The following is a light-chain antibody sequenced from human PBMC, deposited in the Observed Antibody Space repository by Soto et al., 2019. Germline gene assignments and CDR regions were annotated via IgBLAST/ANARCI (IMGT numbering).Light chain of an antibody. CDR2: GAS. Sequence: EIVMTQSPATLSVPPGERVTLSCRASQSVRSNLAWYQQKPGQAPRLLIYGASTRATGLPARFSGSGSGTDFTLTISSLQSEDFAVYYCQQYNTWPPITFGQGTRLEIK. V-gene: IGKV3-15*01. CDR3: QQYNTWPPIT. J-gene: IGKJ5*01. CDR1: QSVRSN.